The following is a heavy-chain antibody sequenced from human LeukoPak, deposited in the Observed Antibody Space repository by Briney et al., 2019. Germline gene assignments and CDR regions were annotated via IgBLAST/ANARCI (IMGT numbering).Heavy chain of an antibody. D-gene: IGHD3-10*01. V-gene: IGHV1-58*02. CDR2: IVVGSGNT. CDR3: AAQYVIEGWFGELYD. J-gene: IGHJ4*02. Sequence: ASVKVSCKASGYTFTSYGISWVRQARGQRLEWIGWIVVGSGNTNYAQKFQERVTITRDMSTSTAYMELSSLRSEDTAVYYCAAQYVIEGWFGELYDWGQGTLVTVSS. CDR1: GYTFTSYG.